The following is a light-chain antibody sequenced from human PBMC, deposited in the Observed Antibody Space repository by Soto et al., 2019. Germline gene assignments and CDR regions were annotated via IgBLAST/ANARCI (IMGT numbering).Light chain of an antibody. CDR3: SSYTSSNTYV. Sequence: QSALTQPASVSGSPGQSITISCTGTSSDVGGYNYVSWYQQHPGKAPKLMIYAVSDRPSGVSNRFSGSKSGNTASLTISGLQAEDEADYYCSSYTSSNTYVFGTGTKVTV. V-gene: IGLV2-14*01. J-gene: IGLJ1*01. CDR2: AVS. CDR1: SSDVGGYNY.